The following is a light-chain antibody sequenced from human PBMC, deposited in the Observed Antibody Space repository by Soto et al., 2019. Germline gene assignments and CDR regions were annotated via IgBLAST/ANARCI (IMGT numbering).Light chain of an antibody. CDR3: QQYNSWPPLT. CDR2: DAF. Sequence: EVVMTQSPATLSVSPGERATLSCRASQSVGSKLVWYQQKPGQAPRLLIFDAFTTATGILARCISSGVGTEFTLFISSLQSEDFAVYYCQQYNSWPPLTFCGGTKVDI. CDR1: QSVGSK. V-gene: IGKV3-15*01. J-gene: IGKJ4*01.